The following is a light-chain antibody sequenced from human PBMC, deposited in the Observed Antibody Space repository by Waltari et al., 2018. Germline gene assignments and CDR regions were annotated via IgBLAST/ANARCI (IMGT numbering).Light chain of an antibody. CDR3: QQRSNWPPG. Sequence: EIVLTQYPATLSLSPGERATLSCRASQSVSSYLAWYQQKPGQAPRLLIYDASNRATGIPARFSGSGSGTDFTLTISSLEPEDFAVYYCQQRSNWPPGFGGGTKVEIK. CDR1: QSVSSY. CDR2: DAS. J-gene: IGKJ4*02. V-gene: IGKV3-11*01.